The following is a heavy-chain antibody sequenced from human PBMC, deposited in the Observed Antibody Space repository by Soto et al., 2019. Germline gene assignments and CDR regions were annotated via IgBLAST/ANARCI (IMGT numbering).Heavy chain of an antibody. CDR2: IYYSGST. J-gene: IGHJ3*02. V-gene: IGHV4-59*01. D-gene: IGHD4-17*01. CDR3: ARRRGTVTTLGAFDI. CDR1: GGSISSYY. Sequence: SETLSLTCTVSGGSISSYYWSWIRQPPGKGLEWIGYIYYSGSTNYNPSLKSRVTISVDTSKNQFSLKLSSVTAADTAVYYCARRRGTVTTLGAFDIWGQGTMVTVSS.